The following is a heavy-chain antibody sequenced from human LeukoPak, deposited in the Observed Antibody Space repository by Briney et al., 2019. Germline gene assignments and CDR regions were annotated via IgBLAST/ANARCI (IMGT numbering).Heavy chain of an antibody. Sequence: GGSLRLSCAASGFTFSSYAMHWVRQAPGKGLEWVSSISSSSSYIYYADSVKGRFTISRDNSKNTLYLQMNSLRAEDTAVYYCAKDRDSSSRSSLFDYWGQGTLVTVSS. CDR3: AKDRDSSSRSSLFDY. CDR1: GFTFSSYA. J-gene: IGHJ4*02. CDR2: ISSSSSYI. D-gene: IGHD6-6*01. V-gene: IGHV3-21*04.